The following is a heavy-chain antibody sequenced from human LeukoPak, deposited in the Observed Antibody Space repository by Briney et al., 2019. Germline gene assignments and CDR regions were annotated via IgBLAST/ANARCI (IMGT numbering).Heavy chain of an antibody. Sequence: PGGSLRLSCAASGFTFSSYWMHWVRQAPGKGLVWVSRVDSGGSSTTYAGSVKGRFTISRDNAKSTLYLQMNSLRAEDTAVYYCARGITIFGVVNDAFDIWGQGTMVTVSS. D-gene: IGHD3-3*01. J-gene: IGHJ3*02. CDR2: VDSGGSST. CDR3: ARGITIFGVVNDAFDI. V-gene: IGHV3-74*01. CDR1: GFTFSSYW.